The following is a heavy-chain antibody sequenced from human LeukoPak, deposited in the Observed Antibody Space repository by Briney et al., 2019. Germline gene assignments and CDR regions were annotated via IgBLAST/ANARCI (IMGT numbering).Heavy chain of an antibody. CDR2: IIPIFGTA. J-gene: IGHJ6*02. D-gene: IGHD6-6*01. CDR3: ARLDEYSSSSRYYGMDV. CDR1: GGTFSIYG. V-gene: IGHV1-69*13. Sequence: SVTVSFTASGGTFSIYGISWVRQAPGQGLEWMGGIIPIFGTANYAQKFQGRVTITADESTSTAYMELSSLRSEDTAVYYCARLDEYSSSSRYYGMDVWGQGTTVTVSS.